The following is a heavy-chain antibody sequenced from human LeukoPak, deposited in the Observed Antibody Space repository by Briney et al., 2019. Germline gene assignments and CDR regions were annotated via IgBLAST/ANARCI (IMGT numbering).Heavy chain of an antibody. J-gene: IGHJ3*02. CDR2: IYYSGST. D-gene: IGHD5-18*01. Sequence: SQTLSLTCTVSGGSISSGGYYWSWIRQHPGKGLEWIGYIYYSGSTYYNPSLKSRVTISVDTSKNQFSLKLSSVTAAGTAVYYCARGGYSYGMWAFDIWGQGTMVTVSS. CDR3: ARGGYSYGMWAFDI. V-gene: IGHV4-31*03. CDR1: GGSISSGGYY.